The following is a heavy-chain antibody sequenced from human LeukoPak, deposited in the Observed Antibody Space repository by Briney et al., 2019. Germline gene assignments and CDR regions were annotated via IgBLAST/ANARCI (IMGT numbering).Heavy chain of an antibody. D-gene: IGHD2-21*01. V-gene: IGHV3-74*01. Sequence: GGSLRLSCAASGFSFSSHWVHWVRQAPGKGLVWVSRISDDGSYTSNVDSVKGRFTISRDNVNNMLYLHMNSLRAEDTAVYYCASFGISWRSSYWGQGTLVTVS. J-gene: IGHJ4*02. CDR3: ASFGISWRSSY. CDR2: ISDDGSYT. CDR1: GFSFSSHW.